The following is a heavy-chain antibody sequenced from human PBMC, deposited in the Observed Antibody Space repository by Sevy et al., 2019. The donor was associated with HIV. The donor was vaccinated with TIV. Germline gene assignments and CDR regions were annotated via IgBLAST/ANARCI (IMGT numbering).Heavy chain of an antibody. J-gene: IGHJ4*02. CDR3: ARDKLPPVMVTMVRGALSYFFDY. V-gene: IGHV3-33*01. CDR2: IWYDGTNK. CDR1: GFTFSSYG. D-gene: IGHD3-10*01. Sequence: GGSLRLSCAASGFTFSSYGMHWVRQAPDKGLEWVAVIWYDGTNKYYADSVKGRFTISGDNSKNTLYRQMSSLRAEDTAVYYCARDKLPPVMVTMVRGALSYFFDYWGQGTLVTVSS.